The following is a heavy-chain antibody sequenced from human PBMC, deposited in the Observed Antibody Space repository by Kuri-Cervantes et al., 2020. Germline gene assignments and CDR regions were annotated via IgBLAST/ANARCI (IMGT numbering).Heavy chain of an antibody. D-gene: IGHD3-16*01. CDR3: ARGTMITFGGLDY. J-gene: IGHJ4*02. Sequence: SGPTLVKPTQTLTLTCTFSGFSLSTSGMRVSWIRQPPGKAPEWLARIDWDDDKFYSTSLKTRLIISKDTSKNQVVLTMTNTDPVDTATYYCARGTMITFGGLDYWGQGTLVTVSS. CDR1: GFSLSTSGMR. CDR2: IDWDDDK. V-gene: IGHV2-70*04.